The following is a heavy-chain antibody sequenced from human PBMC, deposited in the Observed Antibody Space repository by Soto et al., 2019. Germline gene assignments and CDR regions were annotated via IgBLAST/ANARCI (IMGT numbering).Heavy chain of an antibody. J-gene: IGHJ6*02. Sequence: GSLRLSCAASGFTFSSYSMNWIRQARGKGLEWVSSISSSSSYIYYADSVKGRFTISRDNAKNSLYLQMNSLRAEDTAVYYCARAPGYSGYDYVAYYGMDVWGQGTTVTVSS. CDR2: ISSSSSYI. D-gene: IGHD5-12*01. V-gene: IGHV3-21*01. CDR3: ARAPGYSGYDYVAYYGMDV. CDR1: GFTFSSYS.